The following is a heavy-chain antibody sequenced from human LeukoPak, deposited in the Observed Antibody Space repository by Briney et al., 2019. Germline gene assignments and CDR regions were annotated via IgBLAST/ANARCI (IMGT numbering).Heavy chain of an antibody. J-gene: IGHJ3*02. CDR2: ISWNSGSI. CDR1: GFTFDDYA. CDR3: AKGSGDSSGYPRSEDAFDI. Sequence: GGSLRLSCAASGFTFDDYAMHWVRHAPGKGLEWVSGISWNSGSIGYADSVKGRFTISRDNAKNSLYLQMNSLRAEDTALYYCAKGSGDSSGYPRSEDAFDIWGQGTMVTVSS. D-gene: IGHD3-22*01. V-gene: IGHV3-9*01.